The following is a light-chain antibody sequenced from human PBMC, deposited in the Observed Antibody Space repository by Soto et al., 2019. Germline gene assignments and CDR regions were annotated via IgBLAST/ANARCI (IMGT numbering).Light chain of an antibody. Sequence: EIVLTQSPGTLSLSPGERATLSCRASQSVSSTFLAWYQQKPGQAPGLLLFGASNRASGIPDRFAGSGSGTDFTLTISRLEPEDFAVYYCQQYGSSPSFGPGTKVDIK. CDR3: QQYGSSPS. CDR1: QSVSSTF. J-gene: IGKJ3*01. CDR2: GAS. V-gene: IGKV3-20*01.